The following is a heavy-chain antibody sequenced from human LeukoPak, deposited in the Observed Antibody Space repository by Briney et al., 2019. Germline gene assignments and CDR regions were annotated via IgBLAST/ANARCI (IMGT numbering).Heavy chain of an antibody. CDR3: GRGPGYRSDY. J-gene: IGHJ4*02. CDR1: GLSFNTYW. CDR2: INQDGSEK. Sequence: GGSLRLSCAASGLSFNTYWMTWVRQAPGKGLEWVANINQDGSEKNYVGSVKGRFTISRDSAKKSLYLQMNSLRAEDAAVYYCGRGPGYRSDYWGQGTLVTVSS. D-gene: IGHD5-12*01. V-gene: IGHV3-7*05.